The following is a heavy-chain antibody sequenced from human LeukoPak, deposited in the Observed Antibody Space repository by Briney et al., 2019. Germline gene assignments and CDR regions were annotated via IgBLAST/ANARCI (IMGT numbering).Heavy chain of an antibody. CDR2: ISGSGGST. CDR1: GFTFSSYA. J-gene: IGHJ5*02. D-gene: IGHD3-10*01. CDR3: AKEVGITMVRGVIITGINWFDP. V-gene: IGHV3-23*01. Sequence: PGGSLRLSCAASGFTFSSYAMSWVRQAPGKGLEWVSAISGSGGSTYYADSVKGRFTISRDNSKNTLYLQMNSLRAEDTAVYYCAKEVGITMVRGVIITGINWFDPWGQGTLVTVSS.